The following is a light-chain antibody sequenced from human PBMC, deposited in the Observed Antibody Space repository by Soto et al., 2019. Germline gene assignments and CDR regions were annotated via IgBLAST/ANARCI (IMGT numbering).Light chain of an antibody. CDR3: QQYDILPFT. J-gene: IGKJ5*01. CDR2: DAS. CDR1: QDINIY. Sequence: DIQMTQSPSSLFASVGDRVTITCQATQDINIYLNWYQQKPGKAPNLLIYDASNLEIGVPSRFSGSGSGTHFTFTISSLQTEDIETYYCQQYDILPFTFGRGTRLEIK. V-gene: IGKV1-33*01.